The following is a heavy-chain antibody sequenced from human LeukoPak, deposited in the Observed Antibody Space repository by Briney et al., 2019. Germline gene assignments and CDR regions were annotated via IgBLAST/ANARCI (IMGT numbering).Heavy chain of an antibody. CDR3: ARPGIAAAAPVAEYFQH. V-gene: IGHV1-3*01. CDR1: GYTFTSYA. Sequence: ASVKVSCEASGYTFTSYAMHWVRQAPGQRLEWMGWINAGNGNTKYSQKFQGRVTITRDTSASTAYMELSSLRSEDTAVYYCARPGIAAAAPVAEYFQHWGQGTLVTVSS. J-gene: IGHJ1*01. CDR2: INAGNGNT. D-gene: IGHD6-13*01.